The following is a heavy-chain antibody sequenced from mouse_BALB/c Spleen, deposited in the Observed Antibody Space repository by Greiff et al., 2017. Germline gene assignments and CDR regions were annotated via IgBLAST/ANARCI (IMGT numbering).Heavy chain of an antibody. J-gene: IGHJ2*01. V-gene: IGHV5-12-1*01. Sequence: EVKLVESGGGLVKPGGSLKLSCAASGFAFSSYDMSWVRQTPEKRLEWVAYISSGGGSTYYPDTVKGRFTISRDNAKNTLYLQMSSLKSEDTAMYYCARHPLYFDYWGQGTTLTVSS. CDR2: ISSGGGST. CDR1: GFAFSSYD. CDR3: ARHPLYFDY.